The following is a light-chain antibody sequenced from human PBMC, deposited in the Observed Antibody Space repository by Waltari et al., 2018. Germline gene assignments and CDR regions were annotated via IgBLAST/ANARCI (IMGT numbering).Light chain of an antibody. V-gene: IGLV2-18*02. Sequence: QSVLTQPPSVSGSPGHSVTLSCPGPSDDIASYNRVSWYQQPPGTAPRLIIYEVTYRPSGVPDRFSGSKSGNTASLTISGLQAQDEADYYCSSITGSSTWVFGGGTKLTVL. CDR1: SDDIASYNR. CDR3: SSITGSSTWV. J-gene: IGLJ3*02. CDR2: EVT.